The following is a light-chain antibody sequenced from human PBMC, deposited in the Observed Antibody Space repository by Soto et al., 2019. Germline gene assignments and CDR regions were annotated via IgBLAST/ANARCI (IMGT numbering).Light chain of an antibody. CDR1: SSDVGGYSY. Sequence: QSVLTQPASVSGSPGRSIAISCTRTSSDVGGYSYVSWYQQQPGKAPKLVISDVSNRPSGVSDRFSGSKSGNTASLTISGLQTEDEADYYCASYTTSSTYVFGTGIKVTVL. CDR2: DVS. J-gene: IGLJ1*01. CDR3: ASYTTSSTYV. V-gene: IGLV2-14*01.